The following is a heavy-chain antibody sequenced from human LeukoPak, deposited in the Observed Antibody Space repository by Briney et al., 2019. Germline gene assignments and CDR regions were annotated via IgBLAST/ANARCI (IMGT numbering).Heavy chain of an antibody. CDR3: AGSGSYYYYYYGMDV. CDR2: ISGDGGST. Sequence: GGSLRLSCAASGFIFRSYAMSWARQAPGKGLEWVSAISGDGGSTYYADSVKGRFTISRDNSKNTLYLQMNSLRAEDTAVYYCAGSGSYYYYYYGMDVWGQGTTVTVSS. J-gene: IGHJ6*02. CDR1: GFIFRSYA. V-gene: IGHV3-23*01. D-gene: IGHD3-10*01.